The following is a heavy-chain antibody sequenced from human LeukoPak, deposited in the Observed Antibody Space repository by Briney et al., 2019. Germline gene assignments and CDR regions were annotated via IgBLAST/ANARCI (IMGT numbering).Heavy chain of an antibody. Sequence: SQTLSLTCAISGDSVSSNSAAWNWIRQSPSRGLEWLGRTYYRSKWYNDYAVSVKSRITINPDTSKNQCSLQLNSVTPEDTAVYYCARGRRPNYDDSSGPLGNWFDPWGQGTLVTVSS. D-gene: IGHD3-22*01. V-gene: IGHV6-1*01. CDR2: TYYRSKWYN. CDR1: GDSVSSNSAA. J-gene: IGHJ5*02. CDR3: ARGRRPNYDDSSGPLGNWFDP.